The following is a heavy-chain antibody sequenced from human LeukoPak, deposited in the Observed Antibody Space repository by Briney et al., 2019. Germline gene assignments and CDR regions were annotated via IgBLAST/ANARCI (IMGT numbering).Heavy chain of an antibody. CDR3: ARSPHISRRIGELSLYYYYMDV. J-gene: IGHJ6*03. V-gene: IGHV3-53*01. CDR1: GFTVSSNY. Sequence: GGSLRLSCAASGFTVSSNYMSWVRQAPGKGLEWVSVIYSGGSTYYADSVKGRFTISRDNSKNTLYLQMNSLIAEDTAVYYCARSPHISRRIGELSLYYYYMDVWGKGTTVTVSS. D-gene: IGHD3-10*01. CDR2: IYSGGST.